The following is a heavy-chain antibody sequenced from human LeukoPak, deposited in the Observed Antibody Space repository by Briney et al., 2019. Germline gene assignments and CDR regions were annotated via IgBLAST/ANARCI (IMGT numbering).Heavy chain of an antibody. CDR2: ISSSGSTI. J-gene: IGHJ5*02. CDR1: GFTFSDYY. Sequence: GGSLRLSCAASGFTFSDYYMSWIRQAPGKGLEWASYISSSGSTIYYADSVKGRFTISRDNAKNSLYLQMNSLRAEDTAVYYCARDHDNWNYRRGWFDPWGQGTLVTVSS. CDR3: ARDHDNWNYRRGWFDP. D-gene: IGHD1-7*01. V-gene: IGHV3-11*01.